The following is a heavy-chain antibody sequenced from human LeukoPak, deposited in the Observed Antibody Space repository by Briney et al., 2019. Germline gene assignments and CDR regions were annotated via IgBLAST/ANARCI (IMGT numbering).Heavy chain of an antibody. D-gene: IGHD1-7*01. CDR2: FDPEDGET. CDR1: GYTLTELS. J-gene: IGHJ4*02. Sequence: ASVKVSCKVSGYTLTELSMHWVRQAPGKGLEWMGGFDPEDGETIYAQKFQGRVTMTEDTSIDTAYMELSSLRSEDTAVYYCATARRYPELPDYWGQGTLVTVSS. V-gene: IGHV1-24*01. CDR3: ATARRYPELPDY.